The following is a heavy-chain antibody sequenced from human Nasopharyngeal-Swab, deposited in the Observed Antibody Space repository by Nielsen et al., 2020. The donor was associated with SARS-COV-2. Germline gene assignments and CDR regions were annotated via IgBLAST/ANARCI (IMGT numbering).Heavy chain of an antibody. V-gene: IGHV1-18*01. Sequence: ASVKVSCKASGYTFTSYGISWVRQAPGQGLEWMGWTSAYNGNTNYAQKLQGRVTMTTDTSTSTAYMELRSLRSDDTAVYYCARERDRMYGYNWFDPWGQGTLVTVSS. D-gene: IGHD2-8*02. CDR2: TSAYNGNT. J-gene: IGHJ5*02. CDR1: GYTFTSYG. CDR3: ARERDRMYGYNWFDP.